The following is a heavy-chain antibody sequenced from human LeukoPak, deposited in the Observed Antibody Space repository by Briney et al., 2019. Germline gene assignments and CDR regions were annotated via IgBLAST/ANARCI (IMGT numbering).Heavy chain of an antibody. CDR2: ISSSSSYI. V-gene: IGHV3-21*01. J-gene: IGHJ4*02. CDR1: GFTFSSYS. D-gene: IGHD6-19*01. Sequence: GGSLRLSCAASGFTFSSYSMNWVRQAPGKGLEWVSSISSSSSYIYYADSVKGRFTISGDNAKNSLYLQMNSLRAEDTAVYYCARDMSSGWYGSSYYWGQGTLVTVSS. CDR3: ARDMSSGWYGSSYY.